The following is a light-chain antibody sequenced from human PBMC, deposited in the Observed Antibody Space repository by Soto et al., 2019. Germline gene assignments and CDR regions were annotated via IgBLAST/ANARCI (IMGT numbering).Light chain of an antibody. CDR1: SSDVGGYNY. J-gene: IGLJ1*01. CDR3: SSYTTSNTRQIV. Sequence: SQAASESRSRGPSHNITYTGTSSDVGGYNYVSWYQQHPGKAPKFMIYDVSNRPSGVSNRFSGSKSGNTASLTISGLQAEDEADYYCSSYTTSNTRQIVFGTGTKVTVL. V-gene: IGLV2-14*01. CDR2: DVS.